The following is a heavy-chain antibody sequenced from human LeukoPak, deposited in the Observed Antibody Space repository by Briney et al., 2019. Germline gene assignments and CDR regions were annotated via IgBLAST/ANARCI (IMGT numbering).Heavy chain of an antibody. Sequence: GRSLRLSCAASGFTFDDYAMHWVRQAPGKGLEWVAVISYDGSNKYYADSVKGRFTISRDNSKNTLYLQMNSLRAEDTAVYYCARGGDPYDYVWGSYRYDYWGQGTLVTVSS. J-gene: IGHJ4*02. CDR2: ISYDGSNK. V-gene: IGHV3-30-3*01. D-gene: IGHD3-16*02. CDR3: ARGGDPYDYVWGSYRYDY. CDR1: GFTFDDYA.